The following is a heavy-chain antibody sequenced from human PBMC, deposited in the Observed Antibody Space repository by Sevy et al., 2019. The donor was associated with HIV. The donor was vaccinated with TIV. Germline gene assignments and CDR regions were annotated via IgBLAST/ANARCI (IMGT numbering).Heavy chain of an antibody. J-gene: IGHJ4*02. V-gene: IGHV4-39*01. CDR2: INFSGST. Sequence: LLQLRETLSLTCTVSGASISSSGYYWGWIRQPPGKGLEWIASINFSGSTFYNLSLKSRVTISADTSKNQFSLKLRSVTAADTSIYYCAGPKLTYSSGWHYFDYWGQGTVVTVSS. CDR1: GASISSSGYY. D-gene: IGHD6-19*01. CDR3: AGPKLTYSSGWHYFDY.